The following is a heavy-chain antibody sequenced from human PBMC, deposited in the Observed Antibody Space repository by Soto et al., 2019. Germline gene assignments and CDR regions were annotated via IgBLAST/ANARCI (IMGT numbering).Heavy chain of an antibody. CDR3: ARDMILEWLAFVSYYGMDV. CDR2: ISYDGSNK. D-gene: IGHD3-3*01. CDR1: GLTFSSSW. V-gene: IGHV3-30-3*01. J-gene: IGHJ6*02. Sequence: HPGGSLRLSCEASGLTFSSSWMHWVRQAPGKGLEWVAVISYDGSNKYYADSVKGRFTISRDNSKNTLYLQMNSLRAEDTAVYYCARDMILEWLAFVSYYGMDVWGQGTTVTVSS.